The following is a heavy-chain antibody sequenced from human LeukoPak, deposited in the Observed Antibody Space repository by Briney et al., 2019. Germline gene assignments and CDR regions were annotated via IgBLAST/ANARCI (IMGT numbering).Heavy chain of an antibody. V-gene: IGHV3-21*01. CDR2: ISSSSSYI. J-gene: IGHJ2*01. CDR1: GFTFSTYS. Sequence: PGGSLRLSCAASGFTFSTYSMNWVRQAPGKGLEWVSSISSSSSYIYYADSMKGRFTISRDNAKNSLYLQMNSLRAEDTAVYYCVRTWFADWYFDLWGRGTLVTVSS. CDR3: VRTWFADWYFDL. D-gene: IGHD3-10*01.